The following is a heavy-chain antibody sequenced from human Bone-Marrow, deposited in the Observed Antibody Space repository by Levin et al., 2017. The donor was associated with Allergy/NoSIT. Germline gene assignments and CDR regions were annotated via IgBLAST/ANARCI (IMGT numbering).Heavy chain of an antibody. CDR3: AKDAGDSGYDAGVTRGNSYGPSDY. D-gene: IGHD5-12*01. Sequence: GGSLRLSCAVSGFTFSRDTMHWVRQAPGKGLEWVAVISYHGSFKFYAESVKGRFTISRDNSKSTLYLDMNSLRPEDTAMYYCAKDAGDSGYDAGVTRGNSYGPSDYWGQGILVTVSS. J-gene: IGHJ4*02. CDR2: ISYHGSFK. CDR1: GFTFSRDT. V-gene: IGHV3-30*18.